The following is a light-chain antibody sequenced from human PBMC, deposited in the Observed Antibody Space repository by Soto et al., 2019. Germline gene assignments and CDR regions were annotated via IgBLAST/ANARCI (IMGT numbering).Light chain of an antibody. J-gene: IGLJ2*01. CDR3: LSFDSSLSVV. CDR1: SSNIGGGYD. Sequence: QSVLTQPPSVSGATGQRVTISCTGSSSNIGGGYDVHWYQQLPGRAPKLLIYGNTNRPSGVPDRFSGSKSGTSASLAITGLQAEDEADYYCLSFDSSLSVVFGGGTKVTVL. V-gene: IGLV1-40*01. CDR2: GNT.